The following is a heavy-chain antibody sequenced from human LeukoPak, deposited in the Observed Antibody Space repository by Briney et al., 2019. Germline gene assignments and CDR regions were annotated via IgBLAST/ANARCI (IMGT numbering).Heavy chain of an antibody. CDR1: GGSISSYH. V-gene: IGHV4-59*01. CDR3: AGERDYYYDSSGHFDY. Sequence: SETLSLTCTVSGGSISSYHWSWIRQPPGKGLEWIGYIYYSGSTNYNPSLKSRVTISVDTSKNQFSLKLSSVTAADTAVYYCAGERDYYYDSSGHFDYWGQGTLVTVSS. CDR2: IYYSGST. D-gene: IGHD3-22*01. J-gene: IGHJ4*02.